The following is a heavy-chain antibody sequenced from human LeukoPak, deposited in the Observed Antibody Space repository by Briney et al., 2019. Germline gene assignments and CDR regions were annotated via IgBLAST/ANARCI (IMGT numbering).Heavy chain of an antibody. CDR2: IYYSGST. D-gene: IGHD3-22*01. CDR3: ARTLLPGLKGAFDI. Sequence: PSETLSLTCTVSGGSIRSSSYNWGWVRQTPGQGLEWIGYIYYSGSTYYNPSLKRRVTISVDTSKNQFSLKLSSVTAADTAVYYCARTLLPGLKGAFDIWGQGTMVTVSS. V-gene: IGHV4-61*05. CDR1: GGSIRSSSYN. J-gene: IGHJ3*02.